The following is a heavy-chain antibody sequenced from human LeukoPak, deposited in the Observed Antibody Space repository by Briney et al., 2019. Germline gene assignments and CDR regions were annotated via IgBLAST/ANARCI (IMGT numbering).Heavy chain of an antibody. Sequence: ASVKVSCKASGGTFSSYAISWVRQAPGQGLKWMGGIIPIFGTTNYAQKFQDRVTITADKSTSTAYMELSSLRSEDTAVYYCARVYYSNSYDYWYFDLWGRGTLVTVSS. J-gene: IGHJ2*01. V-gene: IGHV1-69*06. CDR3: ARVYYSNSYDYWYFDL. D-gene: IGHD6-13*01. CDR1: GGTFSSYA. CDR2: IIPIFGTT.